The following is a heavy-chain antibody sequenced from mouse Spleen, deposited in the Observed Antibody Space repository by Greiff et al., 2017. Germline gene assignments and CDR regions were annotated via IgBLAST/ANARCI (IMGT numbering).Heavy chain of an antibody. V-gene: IGHV1-5*01. CDR1: GYTFTSYW. Sequence: EVKLVESGTVLARPGASVKMSCKASGYTFTSYWMHWVKQRPGQGLEWIGAIYPGNSDTSYNQKFKGKAKLTAVTSTSTAYMELSSLTNEDSAVYYCTNPPYGYLFAYWGQGTLVTVSA. D-gene: IGHD2-2*01. J-gene: IGHJ3*01. CDR2: IYPGNSDT. CDR3: TNPPYGYLFAY.